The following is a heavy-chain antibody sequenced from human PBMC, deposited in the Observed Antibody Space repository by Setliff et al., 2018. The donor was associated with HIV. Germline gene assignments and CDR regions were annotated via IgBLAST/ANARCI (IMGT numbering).Heavy chain of an antibody. J-gene: IGHJ3*02. CDR3: ASKGGSGNYPDSDAFDI. CDR1: GNTFSSHY. D-gene: IGHD3-10*01. V-gene: IGHV1-46*01. Sequence: ASVKVSCKASGNTFSSHYMLWVRQAPGKGLEWMGLINPSGDITSYAEKFQGRVTMTRDTSTSTVYMELRSLRSEDTAIYYCASKGGSGNYPDSDAFDIWGQGTLVTVSS. CDR2: INPSGDIT.